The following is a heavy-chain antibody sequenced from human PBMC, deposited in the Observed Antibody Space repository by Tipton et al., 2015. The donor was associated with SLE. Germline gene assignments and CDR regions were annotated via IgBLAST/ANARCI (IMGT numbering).Heavy chain of an antibody. V-gene: IGHV4-31*03. J-gene: IGHJ4*02. CDR3: ARALQNYFDY. CDR2: IYYSGST. CDR1: GGSISSGGYY. Sequence: TLSLTCTVSGGSISSGGYYWSWIRQHPGKDLEWIGYIYYSGSTYYNPSLKSRVTISIDTSKNQFSLKLSSVTAADTAVYYCARALQNYFDYWGQGTLVTVSS.